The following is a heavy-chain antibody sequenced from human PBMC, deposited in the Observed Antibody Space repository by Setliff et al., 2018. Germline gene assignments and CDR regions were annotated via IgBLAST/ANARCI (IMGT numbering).Heavy chain of an antibody. V-gene: IGHV1-69*10. Sequence: RASVKVSCKASGGTFSSYAIRWVRQAPGQGLEWMGGIIPILGIANYAQKFQGRVTITADKSTSTAYMELSSLRSEDTAVYYCARDLRGRGYSYALNWFDPWGQGTLVTVSS. CDR1: GGTFSSYA. CDR3: ARDLRGRGYSYALNWFDP. CDR2: IIPILGIA. J-gene: IGHJ5*02. D-gene: IGHD5-18*01.